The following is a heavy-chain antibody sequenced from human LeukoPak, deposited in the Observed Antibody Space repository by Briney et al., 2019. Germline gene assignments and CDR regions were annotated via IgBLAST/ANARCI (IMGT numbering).Heavy chain of an antibody. D-gene: IGHD1-20*01. CDR3: ARALYNWNYFDY. Sequence: SVKVSCKASGGTFSSYAISWVRQAPGQGLEWMGGIIPIFGTANYAQKFQGRVTITTDESTSTAYMELSSLRSEDTAVYYCARALYNWNYFDYWGQGTLVTVSS. V-gene: IGHV1-69*05. CDR1: GGTFSSYA. CDR2: IIPIFGTA. J-gene: IGHJ4*02.